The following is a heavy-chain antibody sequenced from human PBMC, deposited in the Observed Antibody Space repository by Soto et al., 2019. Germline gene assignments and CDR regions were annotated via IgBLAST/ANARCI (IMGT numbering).Heavy chain of an antibody. Sequence: GVSLRLSCAASGFTFSSYAMSWVRQAPGKGLEWVAAISGSGGNTYYADSVKGRFTISRDNSKNTLYLQLNSLRAEDTAVFYCAKGVGGYYYYMDVWAKGTTVTVSS. CDR3: AKGVGGYYYYMDV. J-gene: IGHJ6*03. CDR2: ISGSGGNT. CDR1: GFTFSSYA. V-gene: IGHV3-23*01.